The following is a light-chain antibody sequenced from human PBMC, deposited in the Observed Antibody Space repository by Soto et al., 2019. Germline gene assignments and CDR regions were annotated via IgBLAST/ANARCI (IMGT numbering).Light chain of an antibody. J-gene: IGKJ5*01. CDR2: DAS. Sequence: ELVLTRSPATLSLSPGESATLSCRASQSVGSYLAWFQVKPGQAPRLLIYDASDRATGVPDRFSGSGSGTDFTLNIRSLDPEDFALYFCQQRRDWPPAITFGQGTRLEIK. CDR1: QSVGSY. V-gene: IGKV3-11*01. CDR3: QQRRDWPPAIT.